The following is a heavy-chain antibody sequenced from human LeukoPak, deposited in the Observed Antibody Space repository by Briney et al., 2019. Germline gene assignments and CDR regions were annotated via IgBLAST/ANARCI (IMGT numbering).Heavy chain of an antibody. J-gene: IGHJ3*02. D-gene: IGHD3-10*01. CDR3: ASGLSYYSGSGSYYKVAHAFDI. V-gene: IGHV3-66*02. CDR2: IYSGGST. CDR1: GFTFSSYW. Sequence: PGGSLRLSCAASGFTFSSYWMSWVRQAPGKGLEWVSVIYSGGSTYYADSVKGRFTISRDNSKNTLYLQVNSLRPEDTAVYFCASGLSYYSGSGSYYKVAHAFDIWGQGTMATVSA.